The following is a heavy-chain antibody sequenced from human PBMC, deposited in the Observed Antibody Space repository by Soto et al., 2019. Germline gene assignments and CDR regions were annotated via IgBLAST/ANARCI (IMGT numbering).Heavy chain of an antibody. D-gene: IGHD3-9*01. CDR3: ARGLGGEYRYSGDY. CDR1: GGSISSGDYY. J-gene: IGHJ4*02. V-gene: IGHV4-30-4*01. CDR2: IYYSGST. Sequence: SETLSLTCTVSGGSISSGDYYWSWIRQPPGKGLEWIGYIYYSGSTYYNPSLKSRVTISVDTSKNQFSLKLSSVTAADTAVYYCARGLGGEYRYSGDYWGQGTLVTVSS.